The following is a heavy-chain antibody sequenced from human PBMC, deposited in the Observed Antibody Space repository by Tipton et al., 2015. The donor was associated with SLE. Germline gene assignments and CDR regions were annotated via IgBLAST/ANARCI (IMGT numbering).Heavy chain of an antibody. CDR3: ARDRCINATCRWFFDP. CDR2: IYASGSTSGSA. V-gene: IGHV4-61*02. Sequence: TLSLTCTVSGGSISSGAHYRSWIRQSAGKGLEWIGRIYASGSTSGSANYNPSLKSRVTISVETSKNQFSLKLTSVTAADTAVYFCARDRCINATCRWFFDPWGRGTLVTVSS. CDR1: GGSISSGAHY. D-gene: IGHD1-14*01. J-gene: IGHJ2*01.